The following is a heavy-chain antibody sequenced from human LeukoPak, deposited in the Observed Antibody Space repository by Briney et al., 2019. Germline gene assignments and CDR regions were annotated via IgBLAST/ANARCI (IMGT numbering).Heavy chain of an antibody. CDR1: GGSISSYY. D-gene: IGHD6-13*01. Sequence: SEXLSLTCTVSGGSISSYYWSWLRQPPGKGLEWIGYIYYSGSTNFNPSLKSRGTISVDTSKNQFSLKLSSVTAADTAVYYCARDSIAAAGAFWFDPWGQGTLVTVSS. CDR2: IYYSGST. V-gene: IGHV4-59*01. J-gene: IGHJ5*02. CDR3: ARDSIAAAGAFWFDP.